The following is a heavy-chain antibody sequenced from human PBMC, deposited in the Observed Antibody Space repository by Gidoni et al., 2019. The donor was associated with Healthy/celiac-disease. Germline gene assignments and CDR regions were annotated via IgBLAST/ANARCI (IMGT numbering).Heavy chain of an antibody. CDR3: ACELYYYDSSGCPGY. Sequence: QVQLVQSGAEVEKPGASVKVSCKASGYPFTSYGISLVRQAPGQGLEWMGWSSAYNGNTNYAQKLQVRVTMTTDTATSTAYMDLRSLRSDDTAVYFCACELYYYDSSGCPGYWGQGTLVTVSS. CDR1: GYPFTSYG. J-gene: IGHJ4*02. D-gene: IGHD3-22*01. CDR2: SSAYNGNT. V-gene: IGHV1-18*01.